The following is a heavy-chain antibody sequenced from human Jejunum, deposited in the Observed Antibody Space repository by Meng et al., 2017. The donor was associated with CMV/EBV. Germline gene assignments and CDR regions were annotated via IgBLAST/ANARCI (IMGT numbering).Heavy chain of an antibody. D-gene: IGHD3-22*01. V-gene: IGHV4-4*02. CDR2: IYHSGTT. Sequence: SDGSVNNHNWWTWVRPPPGKGLEWIGEIYHSGTTNYNPSLKSRVTISLDKSKNQFFLKVTSVTAADTAVYYCARKVSSGDYLNWVDPWGQGTLVTVSS. CDR3: ARKVSSGDYLNWVDP. J-gene: IGHJ5*02. CDR1: DGSVNNHNW.